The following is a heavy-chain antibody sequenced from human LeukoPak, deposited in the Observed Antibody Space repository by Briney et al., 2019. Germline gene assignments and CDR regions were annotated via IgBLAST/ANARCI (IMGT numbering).Heavy chain of an antibody. CDR2: MNPNSGNT. Sequence: ASVKVSCKASGYTFTSYDINWVRQAPGQGHEWMGWMNPNSGNTGYAQKFQGRVTMTRNTSISTAYMELSSLRSEDTAVYYCASALRGCSGGSCYSTALYYFDYWGQGTLVTVSS. D-gene: IGHD2-15*01. CDR3: ASALRGCSGGSCYSTALYYFDY. V-gene: IGHV1-8*01. J-gene: IGHJ4*02. CDR1: GYTFTSYD.